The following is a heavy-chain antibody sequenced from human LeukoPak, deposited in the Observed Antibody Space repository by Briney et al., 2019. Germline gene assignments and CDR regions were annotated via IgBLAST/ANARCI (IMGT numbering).Heavy chain of an antibody. Sequence: SETLSLTCTVSGGSISSADYYWSWIRQPPGEGLEWIGYIHYSGSTHYNPSLRSRVSVSVDTSKNQFSLNLSSVTAADTAVYYCARGQGGAYYDFWSGYYSFDYWGQGTLVTVSS. CDR2: IHYSGST. CDR3: ARGQGGAYYDFWSGYYSFDY. V-gene: IGHV4-30-4*08. J-gene: IGHJ4*02. D-gene: IGHD3-3*01. CDR1: GGSISSADYY.